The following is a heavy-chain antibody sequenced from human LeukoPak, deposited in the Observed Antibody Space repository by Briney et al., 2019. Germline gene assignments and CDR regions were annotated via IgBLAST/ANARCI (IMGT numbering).Heavy chain of an antibody. CDR1: GFTCSSNW. J-gene: IGHJ4*02. D-gene: IGHD3-3*01. Sequence: GVSLRLSCAASGFTCSSNWMSWVRHAPGKELEWVANIKQDGSEKYYVDSGKGRFTISRDNAKNSMYLQMNSLRAENTGVYYCARDNGYYDFWSGYDRYFDYWGQGFLVTVSS. V-gene: IGHV3-7*05. CDR2: IKQDGSEK. CDR3: ARDNGYYDFWSGYDRYFDY.